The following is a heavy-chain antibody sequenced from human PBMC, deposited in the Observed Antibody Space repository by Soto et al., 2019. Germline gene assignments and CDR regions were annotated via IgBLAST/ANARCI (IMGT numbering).Heavy chain of an antibody. CDR2: IIPILGIA. Sequence: SVKVSCKASGYSFSGYTISWVRQAPGQGLEWMGRIIPILGIANYAQKFQGRVTITADKSTSTAYMELSSLRSEDTAVYYCARGWTAGAAPFDYWGQGTLVTVSS. D-gene: IGHD2-15*01. CDR3: ARGWTAGAAPFDY. J-gene: IGHJ4*02. CDR1: GYSFSGYT. V-gene: IGHV1-69*02.